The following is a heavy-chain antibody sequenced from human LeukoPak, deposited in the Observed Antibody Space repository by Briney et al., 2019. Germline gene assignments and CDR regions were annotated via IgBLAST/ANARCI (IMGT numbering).Heavy chain of an antibody. V-gene: IGHV3-21*01. J-gene: IGHJ5*02. Sequence: GGSLRLSCAASGFTFSSYSMNWVRQAPGKGLEWVSSISSSSSYIYYADSVKGRFTISRDNAKNSLYLQMNSLRAEDTAVYYCARTNYDFWSGYSPDWFDPWGQGTLVTVSS. CDR1: GFTFSSYS. D-gene: IGHD3-3*01. CDR3: ARTNYDFWSGYSPDWFDP. CDR2: ISSSSSYI.